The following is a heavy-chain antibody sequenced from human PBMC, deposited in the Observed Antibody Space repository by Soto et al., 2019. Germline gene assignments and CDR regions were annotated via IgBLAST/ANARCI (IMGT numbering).Heavy chain of an antibody. CDR1: AGSISPSDYY. Sequence: PQTRSLTCTVSAGSISPSDYYWSWIRHPPGKGLECVGYIYYSGSTNYNPSLKSRVTISVDTSKNQFSLKLSSVTAADTAVYYCARVTSSWGLVSYFAYWAQGTLVTVS. CDR3: ARVTSSWGLVSYFAY. J-gene: IGHJ4*02. D-gene: IGHD6-13*01. V-gene: IGHV4-61*08. CDR2: IYYSGST.